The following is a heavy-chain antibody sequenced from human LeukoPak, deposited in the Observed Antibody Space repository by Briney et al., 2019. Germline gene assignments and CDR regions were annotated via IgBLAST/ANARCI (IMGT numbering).Heavy chain of an antibody. Sequence: PGGSLRLSCAASGFTFSSYWMSWVRQAPGKGLKWVSDISASGGSTYYADSVKGRFTISRDNSKKTLHLQMNSLRAEDTAIYYCAKASSAGDSSSWNYWGQGSLVTVSS. D-gene: IGHD6-13*01. CDR2: ISASGGST. J-gene: IGHJ4*02. V-gene: IGHV3-23*01. CDR1: GFTFSSYW. CDR3: AKASSAGDSSSWNY.